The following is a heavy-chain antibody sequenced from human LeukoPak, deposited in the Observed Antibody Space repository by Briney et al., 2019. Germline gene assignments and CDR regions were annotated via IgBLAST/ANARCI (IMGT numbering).Heavy chain of an antibody. CDR3: ARNRFLQWLLVDY. J-gene: IGHJ4*02. CDR1: GFTPDYYG. Sequence: GGSLRLSCSASGFTPDYYGMSWVRQPPGKGREGVSCINWNDGSTGYAECVKGRFTISRDNAKNSLYLQMNSLRAEDTALYYCARNRFLQWLLVDYWGQGTLVTVSS. CDR2: INWNDGST. D-gene: IGHD3-3*01. V-gene: IGHV3-20*04.